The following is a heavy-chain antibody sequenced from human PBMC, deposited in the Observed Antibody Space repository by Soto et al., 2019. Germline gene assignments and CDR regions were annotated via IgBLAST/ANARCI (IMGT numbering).Heavy chain of an antibody. V-gene: IGHV4-59*01. D-gene: IGHD3-22*01. J-gene: IGHJ4*02. CDR3: ARDGASSGLQFFDY. CDR1: GGSISSYY. Sequence: SETLSLTCTVSGGSISSYYWSWIRQPPGKGLEWIGYIYYSGSTNYNPSLKSRVTISVDTSKNQFSLKLSSVTAADTAVYYCARDGASSGLQFFDYWGQGTLVTV. CDR2: IYYSGST.